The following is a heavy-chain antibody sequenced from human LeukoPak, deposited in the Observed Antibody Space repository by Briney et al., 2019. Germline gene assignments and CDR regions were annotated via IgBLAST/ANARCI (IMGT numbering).Heavy chain of an antibody. CDR3: AKDKGVGATRGIDY. CDR2: ISWNSGSI. D-gene: IGHD1-26*01. J-gene: IGHJ4*02. CDR1: GFTFDDYA. V-gene: IGHV3-9*03. Sequence: GGSLRLSCAASGFTFDDYAMHWVRQAPGKGLEWVSGISWNSGSIGYADSVKGRFTISRDNAKNSLYLQMNSLRAEDMALYYCAKDKGVGATRGIDYWGQGTLVTDSS.